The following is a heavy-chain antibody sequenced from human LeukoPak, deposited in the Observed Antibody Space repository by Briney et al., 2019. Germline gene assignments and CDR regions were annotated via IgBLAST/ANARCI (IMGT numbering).Heavy chain of an antibody. CDR1: GGSISRYY. Sequence: SETLSLTCTVSGGSISRYYWSWMRQPPGKGLEWIGYLYDSANTKYNPSLKSRVTISLDTSTNQFSLKLSSVTAADTAVYFCARLGWYSGYFDSWGQGTLVTVSS. V-gene: IGHV4-59*01. CDR3: ARLGWYSGYFDS. D-gene: IGHD6-19*01. CDR2: LYDSANT. J-gene: IGHJ4*02.